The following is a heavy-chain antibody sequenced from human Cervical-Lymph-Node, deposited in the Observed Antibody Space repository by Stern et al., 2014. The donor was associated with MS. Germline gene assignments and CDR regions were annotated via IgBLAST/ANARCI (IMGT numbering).Heavy chain of an antibody. CDR1: GYTLTSYG. D-gene: IGHD1-26*01. CDR2: ISAYKGKT. V-gene: IGHV1-18*01. J-gene: IGHJ4*02. CDR3: ARERPIYGGNYYTRTFDY. Sequence: VQLVESGAEVKKPGASVKVSCKASGYTLTSYGISWVRQAPGQGLEWMGWISAYKGKTNYAQKLQGRVTMTTDTSTSTAYMELRSLRSDDTAVYYCARERPIYGGNYYTRTFDYWGQGTLVTVSS.